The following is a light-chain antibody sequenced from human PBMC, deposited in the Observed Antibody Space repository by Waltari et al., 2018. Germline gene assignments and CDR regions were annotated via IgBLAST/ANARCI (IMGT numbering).Light chain of an antibody. CDR2: RSN. CDR1: GSNISTNF. V-gene: IGLV1-47*01. CDR3: AAWDDSLSAVV. J-gene: IGLJ7*01. Sequence: QSALPQPPAASGTPGQSLIISCSGCGSNISTNFVYLYQQFPGTTPKLLIYRSNQRASGVPDRFSGSNSGSSASLAISGLQSEDESLYYCAAWDDSLSAVVFGGGTQVTVL.